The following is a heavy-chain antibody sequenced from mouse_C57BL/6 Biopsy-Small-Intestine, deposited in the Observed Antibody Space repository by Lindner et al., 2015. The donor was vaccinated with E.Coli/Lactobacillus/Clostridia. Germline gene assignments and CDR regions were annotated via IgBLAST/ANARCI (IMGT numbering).Heavy chain of an antibody. V-gene: IGHV1-62-2*01. CDR2: FYPGSGSI. CDR3: ARHEGGYYYYGSSYFDY. J-gene: IGHJ2*01. Sequence: VQLQESGAELVKPGASVKLSCKASGYTFTEYTIHWVKQRSGQGLEWVGWFYPGSGSIKYNEKFKDKATLTADKSSSTVYMELSRLTSEDSAVYFCARHEGGYYYYGSSYFDYWGQGTTLTVSS. CDR1: GYTFTEYT. D-gene: IGHD1-1*01.